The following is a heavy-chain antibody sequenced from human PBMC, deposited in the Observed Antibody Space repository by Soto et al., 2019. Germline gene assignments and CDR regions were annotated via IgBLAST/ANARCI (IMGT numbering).Heavy chain of an antibody. J-gene: IGHJ4*02. V-gene: IGHV3-23*01. CDR2: VSIGGST. D-gene: IGHD2-15*01. CDR3: AKRRGAVGDFDY. CDR1: GFTFSSYA. Sequence: DVQLLESGGGLVQPEGSLRLSCAASGFTFSSYAMGWVRQGPGKGLEWVAVVSIGGSTHYADSVRGRFTISRDNSKNTLSLQMHSLTAEDTAVYFCAKRRGAVGDFDYWGQGALVTVSS.